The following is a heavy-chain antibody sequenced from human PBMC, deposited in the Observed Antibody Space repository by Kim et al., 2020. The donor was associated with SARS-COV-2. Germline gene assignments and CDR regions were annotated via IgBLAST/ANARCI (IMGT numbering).Heavy chain of an antibody. D-gene: IGHD3-22*01. V-gene: IGHV3-49*04. Sequence: GGSLRLSFTASGFTFGDYAMSWVRQAPGKGLEWVGFIRSKAYGGTTEYAASVKGRFTISRDDSKSIAYLQMNSLKTEDTAVYYCTRVWGYYDSSGPHLHYWGQGTLVTVSS. CDR2: IRSKAYGGTT. CDR3: TRVWGYYDSSGPHLHY. J-gene: IGHJ4*02. CDR1: GFTFGDYA.